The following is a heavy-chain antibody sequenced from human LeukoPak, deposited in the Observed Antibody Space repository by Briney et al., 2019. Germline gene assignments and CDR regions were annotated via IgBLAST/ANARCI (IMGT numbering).Heavy chain of an antibody. CDR3: ARDEAPPDYYDSSGYYPFGY. J-gene: IGHJ4*02. CDR1: GFTFSSYE. V-gene: IGHV3-48*03. D-gene: IGHD3-22*01. Sequence: GGSLRLSCAASGFTFSSYEMNWVRQTPGKGLEWVSYISSSGSTIYYADSVKGRFTISRDNAKNSLYLQMNSLRAEDTAVYYCARDEAPPDYYDSSGYYPFGYWGQGTLVTVSS. CDR2: ISSSGSTI.